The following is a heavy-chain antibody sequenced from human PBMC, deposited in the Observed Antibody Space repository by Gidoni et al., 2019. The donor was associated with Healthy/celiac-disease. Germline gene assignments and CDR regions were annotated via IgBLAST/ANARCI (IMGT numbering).Heavy chain of an antibody. CDR1: VFTFSSYA. CDR2: ISGSGGST. V-gene: IGHV3-23*01. J-gene: IGHJ4*02. Sequence: EVQLLVSGGGLVQPGGSLRLSCAASVFTFSSYAMSWVRQAPGKGLEWVSAISGSGGSTYYADSVKGRFTISRDNSKNTLYLQMNSLRAEDTAVYYCAKGFVEQQLVFDYWGQGTLVTVSS. D-gene: IGHD6-13*01. CDR3: AKGFVEQQLVFDY.